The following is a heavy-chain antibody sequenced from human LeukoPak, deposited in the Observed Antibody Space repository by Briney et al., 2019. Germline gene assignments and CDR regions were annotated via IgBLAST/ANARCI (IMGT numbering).Heavy chain of an antibody. Sequence: GGSLRLSCAASGFTFSSYSMNWLRQAPGKGLEWVSYISAISSSSTYYADSVKGRFTISRDNAKNSLYLQMNSLRAEDTAVYYCARDFHRRYYDSSGYNAFDIWGQGTMVTVSS. CDR2: ISAISSSST. V-gene: IGHV3-48*04. CDR3: ARDFHRRYYDSSGYNAFDI. J-gene: IGHJ3*02. D-gene: IGHD3-22*01. CDR1: GFTFSSYS.